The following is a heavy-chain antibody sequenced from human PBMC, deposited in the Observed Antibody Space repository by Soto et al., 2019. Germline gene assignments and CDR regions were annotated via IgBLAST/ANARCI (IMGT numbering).Heavy chain of an antibody. Sequence: GSLRLSCTVSGGSISSYYWSWIRQPPGKGLEWIGYIYYSGSTNYNPSLKSRVTISVDTSKNQFSLKLSSVTAADTAVYYCARGPPRGDYDFWSGYYTGAFDIWGQGTMVTVSS. CDR2: IYYSGST. CDR3: ARGPPRGDYDFWSGYYTGAFDI. D-gene: IGHD3-3*01. CDR1: GGSISSYY. V-gene: IGHV4-59*01. J-gene: IGHJ3*02.